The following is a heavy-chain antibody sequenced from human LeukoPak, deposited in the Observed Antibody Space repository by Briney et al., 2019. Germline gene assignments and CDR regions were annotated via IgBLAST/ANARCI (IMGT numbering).Heavy chain of an antibody. J-gene: IGHJ4*02. CDR3: AKDPRITMIVVVTGYFDY. D-gene: IGHD3-22*01. CDR2: IRYDGSNK. CDR1: GFTFSNYG. Sequence: GGSLRLSCAASGFTFSNYGMHWVRQAPGKGLEWVAFIRYDGSNKYYADSVKGRFTISRDNSKNTLYLQMNSLRAEDTAVYYCAKDPRITMIVVVTGYFDYWGQGTLVTVSS. V-gene: IGHV3-30*02.